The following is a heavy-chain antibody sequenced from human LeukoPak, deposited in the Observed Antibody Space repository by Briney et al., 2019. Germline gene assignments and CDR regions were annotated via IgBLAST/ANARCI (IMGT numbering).Heavy chain of an antibody. CDR2: IISSSTYK. Sequence: PGGSLRLSCAASGFTFSSYSMNWVRQAPGKGLEWVSSIISSSTYKYYADSVKGRFTISRDNAQNSLYLQMNSLSAEDTAIYYCARDHRSGGWYHAFDIWGQGTMVTVSS. CDR1: GFTFSSYS. CDR3: ARDHRSGGWYHAFDI. D-gene: IGHD6-19*01. V-gene: IGHV3-21*01. J-gene: IGHJ3*02.